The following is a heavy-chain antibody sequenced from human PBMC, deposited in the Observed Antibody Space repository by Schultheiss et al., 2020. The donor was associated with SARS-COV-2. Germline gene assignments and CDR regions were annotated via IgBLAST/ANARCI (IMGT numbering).Heavy chain of an antibody. D-gene: IGHD1-26*01. J-gene: IGHJ6*02. CDR2: TYYTGIT. CDR3: ARRSTRGLDV. Sequence: SETLSLTCTVSGGSISRGNFYWCWIRQPPGRGLEWIGATYYTGITNLNPALRSRVTLSLDTSKRHTYLRLTSVTAADTAVYFCARRSTRGLDVWGQGTTVTVSS. V-gene: IGHV4-61*03. CDR1: GGSISRGNFY.